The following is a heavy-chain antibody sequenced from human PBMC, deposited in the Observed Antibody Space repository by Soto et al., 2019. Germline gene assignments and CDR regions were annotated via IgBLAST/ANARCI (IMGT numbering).Heavy chain of an antibody. CDR2: ISHSGTST. Sequence: EVQLLESGGGLVQPGGSLRLSCAVSGVTFSNFAMNWVRQAPGKGLEWVSGISHSGTSTYYADSVKGRFTISRDTSKNPLHLQMNSLRAEDTCVYYCADACCVHHGAELCNWLDLWSQGTLVTVSS. CDR3: ADACCVHHGAELCNWLDL. CDR1: GVTFSNFA. V-gene: IGHV3-23*01. D-gene: IGHD3-10*01. J-gene: IGHJ5*02.